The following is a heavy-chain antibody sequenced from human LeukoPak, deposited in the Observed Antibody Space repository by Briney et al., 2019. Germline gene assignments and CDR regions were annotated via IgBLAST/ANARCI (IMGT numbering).Heavy chain of an antibody. D-gene: IGHD2-2*01. Sequence: KPSETLSLTCTVSGGSISSSSYYWGWIRQPPGKGLEWIGSIYYSGSTYYNPSLKSRVTISVDTSKNQFSLKLSSVTAADTAVYYCARHLCSSTSCYRWPSGNWFDPWGQGTLVTVSS. V-gene: IGHV4-39*01. J-gene: IGHJ5*02. CDR3: ARHLCSSTSCYRWPSGNWFDP. CDR2: IYYSGST. CDR1: GGSISSSSYY.